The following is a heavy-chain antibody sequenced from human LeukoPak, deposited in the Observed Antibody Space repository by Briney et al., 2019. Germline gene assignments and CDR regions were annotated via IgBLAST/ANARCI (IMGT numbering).Heavy chain of an antibody. CDR1: GYTFTGHY. Sequence: ASVKVSCKASGYTFTGHYMHWVRQAPGQGLEWMGRINPNSGGTNYAQKFQGRVTMTRDTSISTAYMELSRLRSDDTAVYYCARSLVGAIEYDYWGQGTLVTVSS. V-gene: IGHV1-2*06. J-gene: IGHJ4*02. D-gene: IGHD1-26*01. CDR2: INPNSGGT. CDR3: ARSLVGAIEYDY.